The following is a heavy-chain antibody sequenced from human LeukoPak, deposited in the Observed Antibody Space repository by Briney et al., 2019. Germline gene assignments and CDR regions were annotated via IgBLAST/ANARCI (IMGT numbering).Heavy chain of an antibody. J-gene: IGHJ4*02. Sequence: SETLSLTCTVSGGSISSGGYYWSWIRQHPGKGLEWIGYIYYSGSTYYNPSLKSRVTISVDTSKNQFSLKLSSVTAADTAVYYCARVGVQITMTAHIYYFDYWGQGTLVTVSS. CDR1: GGSISSGGYY. CDR2: IYYSGST. V-gene: IGHV4-31*03. CDR3: ARVGVQITMTAHIYYFDY. D-gene: IGHD3-22*01.